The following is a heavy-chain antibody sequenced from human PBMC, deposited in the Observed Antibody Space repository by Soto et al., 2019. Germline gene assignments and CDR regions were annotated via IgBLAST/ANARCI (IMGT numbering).Heavy chain of an antibody. CDR2: IYSGGNT. CDR1: GFTVSSSY. CDR3: ARDLYATATGYYYFYGMDV. Sequence: GGSLRLSCAASGFTVSSSYMNWVRQAPGKGLEWVSVIYSGGNTYYADSVKGRFTMSRDSSKNGLFLQMNRLRADDTAVYYCARDLYATATGYYYFYGMDVWGQGTTVTVSS. D-gene: IGHD4-17*01. V-gene: IGHV3-53*01. J-gene: IGHJ6*02.